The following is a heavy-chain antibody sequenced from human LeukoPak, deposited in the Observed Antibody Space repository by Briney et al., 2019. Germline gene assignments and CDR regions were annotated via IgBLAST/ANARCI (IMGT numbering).Heavy chain of an antibody. CDR1: GGSISISNYY. CDR3: ARHFYETGGYLDY. CDR2: IYYSGNT. Sequence: PSETLSPTCTVSGGSISISNYYWGWIRQPPGKGLEWIGSIYYSGNTYYNPSLKSRVTISVDTSKNHFSLKLSSVTAADTAVYYCARHFYETGGYLDYWGQGTLVTVSS. V-gene: IGHV4-39*02. J-gene: IGHJ4*02. D-gene: IGHD3-22*01.